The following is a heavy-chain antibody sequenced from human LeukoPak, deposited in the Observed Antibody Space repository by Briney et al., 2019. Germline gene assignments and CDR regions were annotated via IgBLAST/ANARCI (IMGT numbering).Heavy chain of an antibody. CDR3: ARANYDILTGYLPGYYFDY. Sequence: SETLSLTCTVSGGSISSSSYYWGWIRQPPGKGLEWIGSIYYSGSTYYNPSLKSRVTISVDTSKNQFSLKLSSVTAAETAVYYCARANYDILTGYLPGYYFDYWGQGTLVTVSS. V-gene: IGHV4-39*01. D-gene: IGHD3-9*01. J-gene: IGHJ4*02. CDR1: GGSISSSSYY. CDR2: IYYSGST.